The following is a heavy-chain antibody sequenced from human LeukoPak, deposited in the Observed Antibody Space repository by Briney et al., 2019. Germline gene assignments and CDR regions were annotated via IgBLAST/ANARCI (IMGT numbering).Heavy chain of an antibody. CDR3: ARWEYSSSWGTFDY. D-gene: IGHD6-13*01. CDR1: GFTFSTYS. Sequence: GSLRLSCAASGFTFSTYSMNWIRQPPGKGLEWIGSIYYSGSTYYNPSLKSRVTISVDTSKNQFSLKLSSVTAADTAVYYCARWEYSSSWGTFDYWGQGTLVTVSS. J-gene: IGHJ4*02. CDR2: IYYSGST. V-gene: IGHV4-39*01.